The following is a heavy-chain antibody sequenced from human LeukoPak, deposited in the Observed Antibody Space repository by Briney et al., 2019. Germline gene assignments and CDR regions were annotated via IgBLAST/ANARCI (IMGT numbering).Heavy chain of an antibody. CDR3: ARGRGSGWHKYYFDY. CDR1: GFTVSSNY. Sequence: GGSLRLSCAASGFTVSSNYMSWVRQAPGKGLEWVSVIYSGGSTYYADSVKGRFTISRDNSKNTLYLQMNSLRAEDTAVYYCARGRGSGWHKYYFDYWGQGTLVTVSS. V-gene: IGHV3-66*01. CDR2: IYSGGST. D-gene: IGHD6-19*01. J-gene: IGHJ4*02.